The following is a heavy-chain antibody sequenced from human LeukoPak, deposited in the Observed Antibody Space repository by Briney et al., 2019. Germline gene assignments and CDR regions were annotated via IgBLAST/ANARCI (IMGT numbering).Heavy chain of an antibody. Sequence: ASVKVSCKASGYTFTSYGISWVRQAPGQGLEWMGWISAYNGNTNYAQKLQGRVTMTTDTSTSTAYMELRSLRPDDTAVYYCATRTYCSGGSCFDYWGQGTLVTVSS. V-gene: IGHV1-18*01. D-gene: IGHD2-15*01. J-gene: IGHJ4*02. CDR1: GYTFTSYG. CDR2: ISAYNGNT. CDR3: ATRTYCSGGSCFDY.